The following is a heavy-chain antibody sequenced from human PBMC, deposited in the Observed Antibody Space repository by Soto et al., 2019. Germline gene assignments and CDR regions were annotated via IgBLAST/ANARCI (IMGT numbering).Heavy chain of an antibody. CDR1: GGSFSGYY. D-gene: IGHD1-1*01. CDR2: INHIGST. V-gene: IGHV4-34*01. CDR3: ERPAKASTVSAFDY. Sequence: SETLSLTCAVYGGSFSGYYWSWIRQTPGKGLEWIGEINHIGSTIYNPSLKSRVTISVDTSKNQFSLNLRSVTAADTAVYYCERPAKASTVSAFDYWGQGSPVTVSS. J-gene: IGHJ4*02.